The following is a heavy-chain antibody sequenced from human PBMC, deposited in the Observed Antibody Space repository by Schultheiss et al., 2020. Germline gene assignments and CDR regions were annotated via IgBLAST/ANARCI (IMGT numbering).Heavy chain of an antibody. D-gene: IGHD7-27*01. Sequence: GGSLRLSCAASGFTFTNAWMSWVRQAPGKGLEWVSVIYSGGSTYYADSVKGRFTISRDNSKNTLYLQMNSLRAEDTAVYYCARELRTGDDAFDIWGQGTMVTVSS. J-gene: IGHJ3*02. V-gene: IGHV3-66*02. CDR1: GFTFTNAW. CDR2: IYSGGST. CDR3: ARELRTGDDAFDI.